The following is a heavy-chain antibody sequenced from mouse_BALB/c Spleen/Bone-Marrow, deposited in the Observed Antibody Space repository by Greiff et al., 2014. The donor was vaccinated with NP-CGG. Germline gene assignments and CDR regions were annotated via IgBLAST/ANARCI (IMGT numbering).Heavy chain of an antibody. Sequence: QVQLKESGAELVKPGTSGKMSCKASGYTFTSYWVHWGKQRPGQGLEWIGDIYPGSDSTNYNEKFKSKATLTVDTSSSTAYMQLSSLTSEDSAVYYCAREKDWVFDYWGQGTTLTVSS. J-gene: IGHJ2*01. CDR1: GYTFTSYW. CDR2: IYPGSDST. V-gene: IGHV1-55*01. CDR3: AREKDWVFDY. D-gene: IGHD4-1*01.